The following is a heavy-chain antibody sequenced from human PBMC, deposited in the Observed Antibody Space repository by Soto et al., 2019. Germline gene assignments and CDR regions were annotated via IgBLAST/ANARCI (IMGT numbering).Heavy chain of an antibody. V-gene: IGHV3-30*18. Sequence: QVQLVESGGGVVQPGRSLRLSCAASGFTFSSYGMHWVRQAPGKGLEWVAVISYDGSNKYYADSVKGRFTISRDNSKNTXXLQMNSLRAEDTAVYYCAKDLGSGWYLYYYYGMDVWGQGTTVTVSS. CDR3: AKDLGSGWYLYYYYGMDV. CDR1: GFTFSSYG. CDR2: ISYDGSNK. J-gene: IGHJ6*02. D-gene: IGHD6-19*01.